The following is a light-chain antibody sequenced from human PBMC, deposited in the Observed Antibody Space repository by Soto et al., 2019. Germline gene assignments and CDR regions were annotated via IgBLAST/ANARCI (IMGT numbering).Light chain of an antibody. Sequence: QSVLTQPPSVSGAPGQRVTISCTGSSSNIGAGYDVHWYQHLPGTAPKLLIHGNSNRPSGVPDRFSGSKSGTSASLAITGLQGEDEADYYCHSYDSSLGGVVFGGGTKVTVL. CDR1: SSNIGAGYD. J-gene: IGLJ2*01. CDR2: GNS. CDR3: HSYDSSLGGVV. V-gene: IGLV1-40*01.